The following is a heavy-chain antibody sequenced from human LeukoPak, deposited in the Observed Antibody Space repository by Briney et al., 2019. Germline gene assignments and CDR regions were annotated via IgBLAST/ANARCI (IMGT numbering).Heavy chain of an antibody. Sequence: PGGSLRLSCAASGFTFSSYSMNWVRQAPGKGLEWVSYISSSTIYYADSVKGRFTISRDNAKNSLYLQMNSLRDEDTAVYYCARDVPIPLWDWGQGTLVTVSS. V-gene: IGHV3-48*02. CDR1: GFTFSSYS. CDR2: ISSSTI. CDR3: ARDVPIPLWD. D-gene: IGHD1-26*01. J-gene: IGHJ4*02.